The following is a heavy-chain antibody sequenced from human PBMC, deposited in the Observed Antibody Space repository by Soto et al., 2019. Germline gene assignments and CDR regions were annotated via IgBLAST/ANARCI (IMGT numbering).Heavy chain of an antibody. D-gene: IGHD2-21*02. Sequence: WGTLYLTCVVSGESISSSSYYWGWIRQPQGKGLEWVGSIYYSGRTYYNPSFKSRVTISIDTSKNQFSLKLSSVTATDTAVYYCVILRTTVVTQAYSHPWGHAPLVTV. CDR2: IYYSGRT. J-gene: IGHJ5*02. CDR1: GESISSSSYY. V-gene: IGHV4-39*01. CDR3: VILRTTVVTQAYSHP.